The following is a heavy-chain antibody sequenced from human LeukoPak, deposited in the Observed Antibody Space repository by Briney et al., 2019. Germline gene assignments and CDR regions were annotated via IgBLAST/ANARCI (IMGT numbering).Heavy chain of an antibody. CDR3: AKDIKGGYSYGPDWYYGMDV. D-gene: IGHD5-18*01. CDR1: GFTFDDYA. Sequence: GGSLRLSCAASGFTFDDYAMHWVRQAPGKGLEWVSGISWNSGSIGYADSVKGRFTISRDNAKNSLHLQMNSLRAEDTALYYCAKDIKGGYSYGPDWYYGMDVWGQGTTVTVSS. V-gene: IGHV3-9*01. CDR2: ISWNSGSI. J-gene: IGHJ6*02.